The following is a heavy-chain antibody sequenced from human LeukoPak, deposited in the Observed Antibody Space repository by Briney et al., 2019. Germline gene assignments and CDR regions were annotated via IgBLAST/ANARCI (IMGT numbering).Heavy chain of an antibody. CDR2: INWNAVRV. CDR1: GFTFNNYG. J-gene: IGHJ4*02. CDR3: ARLRNYDSSGYYFEIDY. D-gene: IGHD3-22*01. Sequence: GGSLRLSCTASGFTFNNYGMSWVRQAPGKGLEWVSGINWNAVRVVYADSVKGRFTISRDNAKNSLYLQVNSLRAEDTAFYYCARLRNYDSSGYYFEIDYWGQGTLVTVSS. V-gene: IGHV3-20*04.